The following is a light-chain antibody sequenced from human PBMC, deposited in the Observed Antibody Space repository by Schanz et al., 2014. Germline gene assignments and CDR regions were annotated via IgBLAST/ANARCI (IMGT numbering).Light chain of an antibody. CDR2: DVS. V-gene: IGLV2-14*03. Sequence: QSALTQPASVSGSPGQSITISCTGTSSDVGGYNYVSWYQQHPGKAPRLMIYDVSHRPSGVSNRFSASKSGNTASLTISDLQAEDEAHYYCSSYTTTNTLVVFGGGTKLTVL. CDR1: SSDVGGYNY. J-gene: IGLJ2*01. CDR3: SSYTTTNTLVV.